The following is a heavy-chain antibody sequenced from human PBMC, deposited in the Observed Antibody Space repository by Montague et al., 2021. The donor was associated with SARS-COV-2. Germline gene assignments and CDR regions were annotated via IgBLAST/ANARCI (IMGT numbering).Heavy chain of an antibody. CDR1: GGSVSSGSYY. CDR2: IYYTGST. Sequence: SETLSLTCTVSGGSVSSGSYYWSWIPQPPGQGLQSIGYIYYTGSTNYNPSLQSRVTISVDSSKNQFSVRLGSVTAADTAVYHCARISGITSWYYDYWGQGTLVTVSS. J-gene: IGHJ4*02. D-gene: IGHD1-14*01. V-gene: IGHV4-61*01. CDR3: ARISGITSWYYDY.